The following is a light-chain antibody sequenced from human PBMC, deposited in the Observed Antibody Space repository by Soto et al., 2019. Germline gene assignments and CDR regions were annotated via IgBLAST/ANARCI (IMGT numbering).Light chain of an antibody. Sequence: DIQMTQSPSSLSASVGDRVTITCRASQSISSYLNWYQQKPGKAPKLLIYAASSLQSGVPSRFSGSGSGTDFTLTISSLQPEDFATYYCQQSYSTPPSLTFGPRTKVDIK. J-gene: IGKJ3*01. CDR3: QQSYSTPPSLT. CDR2: AAS. CDR1: QSISSY. V-gene: IGKV1-39*01.